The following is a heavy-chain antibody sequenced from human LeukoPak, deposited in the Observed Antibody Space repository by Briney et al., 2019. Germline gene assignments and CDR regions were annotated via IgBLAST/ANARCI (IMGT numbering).Heavy chain of an antibody. Sequence: GGSLRLSCAASGFIFSSYDMHWVRQATGKGLEWVSVIGTAGDTYYPGSVKGRFTVSRENAKNSLYPQMNSLRAGDTAVYYCARAFYGSGSYYNVDYYYYMDVWGKGTTVTVSS. CDR1: GFIFSSYD. J-gene: IGHJ6*03. D-gene: IGHD3-10*01. V-gene: IGHV3-13*01. CDR3: ARAFYGSGSYYNVDYYYYMDV. CDR2: IGTAGDT.